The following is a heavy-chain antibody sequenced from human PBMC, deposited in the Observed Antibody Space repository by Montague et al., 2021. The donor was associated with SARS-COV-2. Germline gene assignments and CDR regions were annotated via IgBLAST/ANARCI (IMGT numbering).Heavy chain of an antibody. CDR1: GDSIRSSYW. Sequence: SETLSLTCAVSGDSIRSSYWWSWVRQPPGKGLEWIAEVYYTGSANYNLSLQDRAVISVDQSNNQFSLRLSSVTAADTAVYYCARVAYYYDGTTYYYAFDYWGQGTLVTVSS. D-gene: IGHD3-22*01. J-gene: IGHJ4*02. CDR2: VYYTGSA. CDR3: ARVAYYYDGTTYYYAFDY. V-gene: IGHV4-4*02.